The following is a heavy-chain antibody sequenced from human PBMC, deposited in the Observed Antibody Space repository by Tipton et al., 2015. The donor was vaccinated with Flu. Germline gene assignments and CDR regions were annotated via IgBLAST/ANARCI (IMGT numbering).Heavy chain of an antibody. V-gene: IGHV3-15*01. CDR2: IKSKIDGETA. J-gene: IGHJ4*02. CDR3: NTDGRAQGYRNGYDY. Sequence: SLRLSCEASGFTFSYVWMSWARQAPGKGLEWVGYIKSKIDGETADYAAPVKGRFTISRDDSKNTLYLQTNSLKTEDTAVYYCNTDGRAQGYRNGYDYWGQGTLVTVSS. D-gene: IGHD5-18*01. CDR1: GFTFSYVW.